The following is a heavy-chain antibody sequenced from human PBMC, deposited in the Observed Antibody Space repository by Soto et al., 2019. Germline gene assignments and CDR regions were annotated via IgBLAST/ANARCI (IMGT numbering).Heavy chain of an antibody. CDR3: ARPIFGSGIDV. Sequence: HAGCIELACAACGFTFKIQTVHWVLQAPGMRPEWISSISLSSSYTYYAESVKGRFTISRDNAKNSLFLQMNSLAVEDTAVYDCARPIFGSGIDVWGQGTTVTVPS. CDR1: GFTFKIQT. CDR2: ISLSSSYT. V-gene: IGHV3-21*01. J-gene: IGHJ6*02. D-gene: IGHD3-3*01.